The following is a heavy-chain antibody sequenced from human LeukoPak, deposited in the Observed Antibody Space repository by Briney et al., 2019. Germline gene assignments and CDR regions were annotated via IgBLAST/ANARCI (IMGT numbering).Heavy chain of an antibody. CDR2: IYSGGST. CDR3: AKTGTPWYYFDY. V-gene: IGHV3-53*01. J-gene: IGHJ4*02. D-gene: IGHD1-1*01. Sequence: GGSLRLSCAASAFTVSSNYMSWVRQAPGKGLEWVSVIYSGGSTYYADSVKGRFTISRDNSKNTLYLQMNSLRAEDTAVYYCAKTGTPWYYFDYWGQGTLVTVSS. CDR1: AFTVSSNY.